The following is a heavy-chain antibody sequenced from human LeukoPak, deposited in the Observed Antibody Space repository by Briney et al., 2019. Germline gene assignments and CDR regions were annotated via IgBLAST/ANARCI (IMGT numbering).Heavy chain of an antibody. Sequence: PGGSLRLSCAASGFTFSVQYMNWIRQAPGKGLEWVSYISGSSSDTNYADSVKGRFTISRDNAKNSLYLQMNSLRAEDTAVYYCAREYSSSSGSVFDSWGQGALVTVSS. J-gene: IGHJ4*02. CDR1: GFTFSVQY. CDR3: AREYSSSSGSVFDS. CDR2: ISGSSSDT. V-gene: IGHV3-11*06. D-gene: IGHD6-6*01.